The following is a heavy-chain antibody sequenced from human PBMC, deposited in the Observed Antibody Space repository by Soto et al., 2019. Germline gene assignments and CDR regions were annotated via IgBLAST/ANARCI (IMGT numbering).Heavy chain of an antibody. J-gene: IGHJ6*02. D-gene: IGHD5-18*01. Sequence: ASVKVSCKASGYSFTGYYMHWVRQAPGQGLEWMGWINPNSGVTNYAQKFQGRVTITADESTSTAYMELSSLRSEDTAVYYCARGEEAMATISDMSYYYGMDVWGQGTTVTVSS. CDR2: INPNSGVT. CDR3: ARGEEAMATISDMSYYYGMDV. CDR1: GYSFTGYY. V-gene: IGHV1-2*02.